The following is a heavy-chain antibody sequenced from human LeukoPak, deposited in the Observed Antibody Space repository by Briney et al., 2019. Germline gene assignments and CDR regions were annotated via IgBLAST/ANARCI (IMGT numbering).Heavy chain of an antibody. J-gene: IGHJ6*04. CDR2: ITGNGGST. V-gene: IGHV3-23*01. CDR3: AELGITMIGGV. Sequence: GGSLRLSCAASGFTFSSYVMSWVRQAPGKGLEWVSVITGNGGSTYYADSVKGRFTISRDNAKDSLYLQMNSLRAEDTAVYYCAELGITMIGGVWGKGTTVTISS. D-gene: IGHD3-10*02. CDR1: GFTFSSYV.